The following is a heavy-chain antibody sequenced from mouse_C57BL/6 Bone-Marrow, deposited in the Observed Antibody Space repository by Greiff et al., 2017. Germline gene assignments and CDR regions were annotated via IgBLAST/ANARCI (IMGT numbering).Heavy chain of an antibody. D-gene: IGHD1-1*01. J-gene: IGHJ4*01. CDR2: IYPRSGNT. Sequence: VQGVESGAELARPGASVKLSCKASGYTFTSYGISWVKQRPGQGLEWIGEIYPRSGNTYYNEKFKGKATLTAAKSSSTAYVELRSLTSKDSAVYFCARSTTTADYYAMDYWGQGTSVTVSS. CDR1: GYTFTSYG. CDR3: ARSTTTADYYAMDY. V-gene: IGHV1-81*01.